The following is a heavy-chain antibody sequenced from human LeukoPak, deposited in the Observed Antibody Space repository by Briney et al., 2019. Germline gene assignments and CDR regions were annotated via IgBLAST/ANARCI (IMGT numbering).Heavy chain of an antibody. CDR3: ARVRYDSSGYRAFDI. Sequence: PSETLSLTCTVSGDSISSGSYYWGWIRQPAGKGLEWIGLIYTSGSTNYNPSLKSRVTISVDTSKNQFSLKLSSVTAADTAVYYCARVRYDSSGYRAFDIWGQGTMVTVSS. CDR1: GDSISSGSYY. J-gene: IGHJ3*02. D-gene: IGHD3-22*01. CDR2: IYTSGST. V-gene: IGHV4-61*02.